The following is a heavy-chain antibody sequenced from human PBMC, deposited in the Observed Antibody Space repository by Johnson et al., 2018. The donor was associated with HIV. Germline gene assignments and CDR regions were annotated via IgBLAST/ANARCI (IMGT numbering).Heavy chain of an antibody. Sequence: VQLVESGGGVVRPGGSLRLSCAASGFTFDDYGMSWVRQAPGKGLEWVSGISGSGGSTYYADSVKGRFTISSDNSKNTLYLQMNSLRVEDTALYHCVRVGKYCGGDCYSRVDVFDLWGQGTTVTVSS. D-gene: IGHD2-21*02. CDR1: GFTFDDYG. V-gene: IGHV3-20*01. CDR3: VRVGKYCGGDCYSRVDVFDL. CDR2: ISGSGGST. J-gene: IGHJ3*01.